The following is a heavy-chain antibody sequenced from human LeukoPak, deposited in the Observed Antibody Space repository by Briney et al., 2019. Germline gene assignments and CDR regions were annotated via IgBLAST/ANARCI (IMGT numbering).Heavy chain of an antibody. V-gene: IGHV1-69*05. CDR3: ARGTGDGDFDY. CDR2: IIPIFGTA. CDR1: GGSFSSSV. D-gene: IGHD7-27*01. Sequence: ASVKVSCKASGGSFSSSVITWVRQAPGQGLEWMGGIIPIFGTANYAQKFQGRVTITTDESTSTAYMELSSLRSEDTAVYYCARGTGDGDFDYWGQGTLVTVSS. J-gene: IGHJ4*02.